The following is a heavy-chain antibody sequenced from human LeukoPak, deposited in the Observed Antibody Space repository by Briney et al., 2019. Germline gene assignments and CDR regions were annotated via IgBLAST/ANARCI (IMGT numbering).Heavy chain of an antibody. CDR3: ARLYSNNWFDP. J-gene: IGHJ5*02. CDR1: GGSFSGYY. D-gene: IGHD4-11*01. V-gene: IGHV4-34*01. CDR2: INHSGST. Sequence: PSETLSLTCAVYGGSFSGYYWSWIRQPPGKGLEWIGEINHSGSTNYNPSLKSRVTISVDTSKNQFSLKLSSVTAADTAVYYCARLYSNNWFDPWGQGTQVTVSS.